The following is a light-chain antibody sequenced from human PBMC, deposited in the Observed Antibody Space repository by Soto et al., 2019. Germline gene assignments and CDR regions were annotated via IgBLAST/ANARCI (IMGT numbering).Light chain of an antibody. Sequence: QSVLTQPASVSGSPGQSITISCTGTSSDVGGYNYVSWYQQHPGKAPKLMIYDVSNRPSGVSNRFSGSKSGNTASLTISGLQAEDEADYYCCSYTISISDVFGTGTKVTVL. CDR3: CSYTISISDV. CDR1: SSDVGGYNY. CDR2: DVS. V-gene: IGLV2-14*01. J-gene: IGLJ1*01.